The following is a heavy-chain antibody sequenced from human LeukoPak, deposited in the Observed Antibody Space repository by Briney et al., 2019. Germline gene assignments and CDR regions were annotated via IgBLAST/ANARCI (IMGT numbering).Heavy chain of an antibody. V-gene: IGHV4-59*01. CDR1: DDSISSYY. Sequence: SETLSLTCTVSDDSISSYYWSWIRQPPGKGLEWIGYIYYSGSTNYNPSLKSRVTISVDTSKNQFSLKLSSVTAADTAVYYCARDLTFAFDIWGQGTMVTVSS. CDR3: ARDLTFAFDI. CDR2: IYYSGST. D-gene: IGHD3-16*01. J-gene: IGHJ3*02.